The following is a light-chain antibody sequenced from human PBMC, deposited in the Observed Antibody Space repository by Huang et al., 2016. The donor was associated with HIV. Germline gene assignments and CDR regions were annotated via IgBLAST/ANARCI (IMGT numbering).Light chain of an antibody. CDR3: QQSYMTPYT. V-gene: IGKV1-39*01. CDR1: QSISSY. Sequence: DIEMTQSPSSPSASVGDRVSITCQSSQSISSYVSWYHQKPGKAPKLLIYAASTLVSGAPPRVSGSGAGTDFTLTISGLQSEDFGTYYCQQSYMTPYTFGQGTKLDI. J-gene: IGKJ2*01. CDR2: AAS.